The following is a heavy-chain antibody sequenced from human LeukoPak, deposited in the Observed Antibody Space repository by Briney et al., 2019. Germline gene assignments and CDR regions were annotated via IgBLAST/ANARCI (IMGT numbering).Heavy chain of an antibody. D-gene: IGHD3-22*01. J-gene: IGHJ3*02. CDR1: GGSISSSSYY. CDR2: IYYSGST. CDR3: AREGGCDSGGYYYSPDHAFDI. V-gene: IGHV4-39*01. Sequence: SEALSLTCTVSGGSISSSSYYWGWIRQPPGKGLEWIGSIYYSGSTYYNPSLKSRVTISVDTSKNQFSLKLSSVTAADTAVYYCAREGGCDSGGYYYSPDHAFDIWGQGTMVTVSS.